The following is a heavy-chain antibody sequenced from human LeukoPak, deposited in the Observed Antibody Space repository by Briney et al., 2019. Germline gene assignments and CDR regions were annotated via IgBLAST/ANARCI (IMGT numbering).Heavy chain of an antibody. J-gene: IGHJ4*02. V-gene: IGHV3-23*01. CDR1: GFTFSTYG. D-gene: IGHD4-23*01. CDR3: AKSLDYGGDRARLDF. CDR2: VSGSGSTT. Sequence: GGSLRLSCAASGFTFSTYGMNWVRQAPGRGLEWVSAVSGSGSTTYYARSVKGRFTVSRDNSKNTLYLQMNSLRVDDTAVYYCAKSLDYGGDRARLDFWGQGTLVTVSS.